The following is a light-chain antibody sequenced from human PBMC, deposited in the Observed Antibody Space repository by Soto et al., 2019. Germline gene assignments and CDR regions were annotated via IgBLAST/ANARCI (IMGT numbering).Light chain of an antibody. V-gene: IGKV3-11*01. J-gene: IGKJ1*01. CDR3: QQRSNWPPWT. CDR2: DAS. Sequence: EIVLTQSPGTLSLSPGERATLSCRASQSVSSHLAWYQQKPGQAPRLLIYDASSRATGIPARFSGSGSGTDFTLTISRLEPEDFAVYYCQQRSNWPPWTFGQGTKVDIK. CDR1: QSVSSH.